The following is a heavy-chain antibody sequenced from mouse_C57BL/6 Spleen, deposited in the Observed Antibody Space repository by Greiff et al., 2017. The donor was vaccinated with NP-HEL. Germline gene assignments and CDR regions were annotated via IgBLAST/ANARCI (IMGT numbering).Heavy chain of an antibody. CDR1: GYTFTSSC. J-gene: IGHJ3*01. Sequence: VQLQQPGAELVKPGASVKLSCKASGYTFTSSCMPWVKPRPGPGLEWIGMIHPNSGSTNYNEKFKSKATLTVDKSSSTAYMQLSSLTSEDSAVYYCATQGRTGFAYWGQGTLVTVSA. V-gene: IGHV1-64*01. CDR2: IHPNSGST. CDR3: ATQGRTGFAY.